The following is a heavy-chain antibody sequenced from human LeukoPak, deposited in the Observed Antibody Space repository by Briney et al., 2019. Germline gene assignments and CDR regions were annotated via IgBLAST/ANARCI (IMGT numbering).Heavy chain of an antibody. CDR1: GFTFSSYG. Sequence: GGSLRLSCAASGFTFSSYGMHWVRRAPGKGLEWVAVIWYDGSNKYYADSVKGRFTISRDNSKNTLYLQMNSLRAEDTAVYYCARVLKSPGNYYYYGMDVWGQGTTVTVSS. CDR2: IWYDGSNK. J-gene: IGHJ6*02. V-gene: IGHV3-33*01. CDR3: ARVLKSPGNYYYYGMDV.